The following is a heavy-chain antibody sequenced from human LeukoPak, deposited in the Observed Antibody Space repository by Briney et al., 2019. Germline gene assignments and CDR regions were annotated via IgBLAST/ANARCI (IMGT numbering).Heavy chain of an antibody. Sequence: ASVKVSCKASGYTFTSYGISWVRQAPGQGLEWMGWISSYNGNTNYSQKLQGRVTMTTDTSTSTAYMELRSLRSDDTAVYYCARDNLKMHEDYYGSGSYYPPEWFGPWGQGTLVTVSS. D-gene: IGHD3-10*01. CDR1: GYTFTSYG. CDR3: ARDNLKMHEDYYGSGSYYPPEWFGP. V-gene: IGHV1-18*01. CDR2: ISSYNGNT. J-gene: IGHJ5*02.